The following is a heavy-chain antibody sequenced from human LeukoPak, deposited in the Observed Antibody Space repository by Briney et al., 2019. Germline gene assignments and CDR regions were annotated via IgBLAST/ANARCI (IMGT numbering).Heavy chain of an antibody. D-gene: IGHD3-22*01. J-gene: IGHJ4*02. CDR1: GFTFSSYS. Sequence: PGGSLRLSCAASGFTFSSYSMNWVRQTPGKGLEWVSVIYSGGSTYYADSVKGRFTISRDNSKNILYLQMNNLRAEDTAVYYCARVGTGDISAVFDYWGQGTLVTVSS. CDR3: ARVGTGDISAVFDY. CDR2: IYSGGST. V-gene: IGHV3-66*01.